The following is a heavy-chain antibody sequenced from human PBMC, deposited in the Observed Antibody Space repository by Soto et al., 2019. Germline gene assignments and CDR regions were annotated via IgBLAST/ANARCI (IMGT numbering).Heavy chain of an antibody. CDR1: GGTFSSYA. D-gene: IGHD6-13*01. J-gene: IGHJ1*01. Sequence: QVQLVQSGAEVKKPGSSVKVSCKASGGTFSSYAISWVRQAPGQGLEWMGGIIPIFGTANYAQKFQGRVTITADESTSTAYMELSSLRSEDTVVYHCASSPSIAAAGTAEYFQHWGQGTLVTVSS. V-gene: IGHV1-69*01. CDR2: IIPIFGTA. CDR3: ASSPSIAAAGTAEYFQH.